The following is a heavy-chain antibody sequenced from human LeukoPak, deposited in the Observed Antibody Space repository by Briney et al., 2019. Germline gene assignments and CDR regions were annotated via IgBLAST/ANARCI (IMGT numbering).Heavy chain of an antibody. D-gene: IGHD6-13*01. V-gene: IGHV3-21*04. J-gene: IGHJ4*02. CDR2: ISSSSSYI. CDR3: AKPGYSGSWQAGFDY. Sequence: GGSLRLSCAASGFTFSSYSMNWVRQAPGKGLEWVSSISSSSSYIYYADSVKGRFTISRDNAKNSLYLQMNSLRAEDTAVYYRAKPGYSGSWQAGFDYWGQGTLVTVSS. CDR1: GFTFSSYS.